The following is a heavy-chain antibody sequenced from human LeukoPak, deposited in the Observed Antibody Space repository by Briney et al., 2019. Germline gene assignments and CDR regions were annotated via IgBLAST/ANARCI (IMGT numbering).Heavy chain of an antibody. CDR2: IKQDGSDK. Sequence: GGSLRLSCAASGFTVSSRHMSWVRQAPGKGLEWVANIKQDGSDKYYVDSVKGRFTISRDNAKNSLYLQMNSLRAEDTAVYYCARSLGYCSAGSCFPFDYWGQGTLVTVSS. V-gene: IGHV3-7*05. CDR3: ARSLGYCSAGSCFPFDY. CDR1: GFTVSSRH. J-gene: IGHJ4*02. D-gene: IGHD2-15*01.